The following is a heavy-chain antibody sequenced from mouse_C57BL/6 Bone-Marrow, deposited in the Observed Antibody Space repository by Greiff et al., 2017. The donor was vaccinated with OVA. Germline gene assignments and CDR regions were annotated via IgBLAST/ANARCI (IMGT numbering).Heavy chain of an antibody. V-gene: IGHV3-1*01. CDR2: ISYSGST. CDR3: ARELRFYYFDY. CDR1: GYSITSGYD. Sequence: EVQVVESGPGMLKPSQSLSLTCTVTGYSITSGYDWHWIRHFPGNKLEWMGYISYSGSTNYSPSLKSRISITHDTSKNHFFLKLNSVTTEDTATYYCARELRFYYFDYWGQGTTVTVSS. J-gene: IGHJ2*01. D-gene: IGHD1-1*01.